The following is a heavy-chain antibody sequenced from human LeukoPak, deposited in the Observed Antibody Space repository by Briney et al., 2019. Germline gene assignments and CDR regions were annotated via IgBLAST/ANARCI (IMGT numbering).Heavy chain of an antibody. CDR2: ISWNSGSI. CDR3: AKDTGLGAAGNFDY. CDR1: GFTFDDYA. V-gene: IGHV3-9*01. D-gene: IGHD6-13*01. Sequence: GRSLRLSCAASGFTFDDYAMHWVRQAPGKGLEWVSGISWNSGSIGYADSVKGRFTISRDNAKNSLYLQMNSLRAEDTALYYCAKDTGLGAAGNFDYWGQGTLVTVSS. J-gene: IGHJ4*02.